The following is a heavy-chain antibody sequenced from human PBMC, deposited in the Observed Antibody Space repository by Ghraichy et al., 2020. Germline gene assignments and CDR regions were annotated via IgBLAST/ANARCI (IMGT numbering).Heavy chain of an antibody. D-gene: IGHD5-12*01. CDR2: ISGSGGST. CDR3: ASQTKYSGYDIAWVEAFDI. CDR1: GFTFSSYA. J-gene: IGHJ3*02. Sequence: GGSLRLSCAASGFTFSSYAMSWVRQAPGKGLEWVSAISGSGGSTYYADSVKGRFTISRDNSKNTLYLQMNSLRAEDTAVYYCASQTKYSGYDIAWVEAFDIWGQGTMVTFSS. V-gene: IGHV3-23*01.